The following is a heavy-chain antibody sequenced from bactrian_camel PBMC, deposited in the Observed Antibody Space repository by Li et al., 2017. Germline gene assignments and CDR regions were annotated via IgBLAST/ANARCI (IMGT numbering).Heavy chain of an antibody. V-gene: IGHV3S1*01. D-gene: IGHD2*01. CDR1: DLTYDYC. CDR3: ATSLRPTWYLLRELDYRY. CDR2: ISTGGAIT. Sequence: QVQLVESGGGSVQAGGSLTLSCEVSDLTYDYCMAWFRQAPGKEREGVAAISTGGAITYYADSVKGRFTIDKDNAKNTLYLQMNSLKPEDTAMYYCATSLRPTWYLLRELDYRYWGRGTQVTVS. J-gene: IGHJ4*01.